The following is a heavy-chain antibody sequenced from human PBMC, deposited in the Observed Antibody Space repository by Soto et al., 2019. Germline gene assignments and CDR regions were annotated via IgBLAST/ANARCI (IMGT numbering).Heavy chain of an antibody. V-gene: IGHV1-18*01. CDR2: ISAYNGNT. J-gene: IGHJ5*02. CDR3: ARGVGSGSYYNQYNWFDP. D-gene: IGHD3-10*01. Sequence: ASVKVSCXASGYTFTNYGISWVRQAPGQGLEWMGWISAYNGNTKYAQKLQGRVTMTTDTSTSTAYMELRSLRSDDTAVYYCARGVGSGSYYNQYNWFDPWGQGTLVTVS. CDR1: GYTFTNYG.